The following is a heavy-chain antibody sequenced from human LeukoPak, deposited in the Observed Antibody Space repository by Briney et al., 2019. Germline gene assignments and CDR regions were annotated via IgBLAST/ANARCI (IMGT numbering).Heavy chain of an antibody. D-gene: IGHD3-3*01. V-gene: IGHV3-15*01. CDR2: IKSKTDGGTT. CDR3: TTDQPYDFWSGYYFGNYYYYMDV. J-gene: IGHJ6*03. CDR1: GFTFSNAW. Sequence: GGSLRLSCAASGFTFSNAWMSWVRQAPGKGLEWVGRIKSKTDGGTTDYAAPVKGRFTISRDDSKNTLYLQMNSLKTEDTAVYYCTTDQPYDFWSGYYFGNYYYYMDVWGKGTTVTVSS.